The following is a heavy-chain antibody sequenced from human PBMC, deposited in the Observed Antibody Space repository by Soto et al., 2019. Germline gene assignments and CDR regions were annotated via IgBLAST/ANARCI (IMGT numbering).Heavy chain of an antibody. V-gene: IGHV3-30*18. J-gene: IGHJ5*02. Sequence: QVQLVESGGGVVQPGRSLRLSCAASGFTFSSYGMHWVRQAPGKGLEWVAVISYDGSNKYYADSVKGRFTISRDNSKNTLYLQMNSLRVEDTAVYYCAKDALQWLVRGWFDPWGQGTLVTVSS. CDR2: ISYDGSNK. D-gene: IGHD6-19*01. CDR1: GFTFSSYG. CDR3: AKDALQWLVRGWFDP.